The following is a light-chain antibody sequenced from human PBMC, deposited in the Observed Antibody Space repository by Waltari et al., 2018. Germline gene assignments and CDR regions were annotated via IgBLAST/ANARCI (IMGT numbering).Light chain of an antibody. Sequence: QSVVTQEPSLTVSPGGTVTLNCASCTGTVTIAHYLYLFQQKPSQAPRTLIYHTSNQASWTPAMFSGSPLGGKAALTLSGAQPEDEAEYYCLLSYSAARVFGGGTKLTVL. CDR2: HTS. CDR1: TGTVTIAHY. CDR3: LLSYSAARV. J-gene: IGLJ2*01. V-gene: IGLV7-46*01.